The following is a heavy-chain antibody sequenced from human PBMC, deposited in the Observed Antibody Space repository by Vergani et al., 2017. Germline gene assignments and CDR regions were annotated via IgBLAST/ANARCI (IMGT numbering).Heavy chain of an antibody. CDR3: AKRGGPQDFWSCYYYYYLDV. J-gene: IGHJ6*03. Sequence: QVQLVESGGGVVQPGRSLRLSCAASGFTFSSYGMHWVRQAPGKGLEWVAVISYDGSNKYYADSVKGRFTISRDNSKNTLYLQMNSLRAEDTAVYYCAKRGGPQDFWSCYYYYYLDVWGKGTTVTVSS. V-gene: IGHV3-30*18. CDR1: GFTFSSYG. CDR2: ISYDGSNK. D-gene: IGHD3-3*01.